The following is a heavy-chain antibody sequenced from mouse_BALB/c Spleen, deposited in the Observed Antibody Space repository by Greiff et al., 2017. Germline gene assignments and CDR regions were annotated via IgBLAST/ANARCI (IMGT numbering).Heavy chain of an antibody. CDR1: GYTFTSYW. CDR2: INPSNGRT. J-gene: IGHJ1*01. V-gene: IGHV1S81*02. Sequence: VQLQQSGAELVKPGASVKLSCKASGYTFTSYWMHWVKQRPGQGLEWIGEINPSNGRTNYNEKFKSKATLTVDKSSSTAYMQLSSLTSEDSAVYYCARLYYGSTRYFDVWGAGTTVTVSS. CDR3: ARLYYGSTRYFDV. D-gene: IGHD1-1*01.